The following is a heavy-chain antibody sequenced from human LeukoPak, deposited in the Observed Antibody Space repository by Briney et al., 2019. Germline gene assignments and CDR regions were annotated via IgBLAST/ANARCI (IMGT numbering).Heavy chain of an antibody. CDR1: GGTFSSYA. V-gene: IGHV1-69*13. D-gene: IGHD4-17*01. CDR2: IIPIFGTA. J-gene: IGHJ4*02. Sequence: SVKVSCKASGGTFSSYAISWVRQAPGQGLEWMGGIIPIFGTANYAQKFQGRVTITAAESTSTAYMERSSLRSEDTAVYYCARPFTVAATKSDDYGDYLSGIAWGDWGQGTLVTVSS. CDR3: ARPFTVAATKSDDYGDYLSGIAWGD.